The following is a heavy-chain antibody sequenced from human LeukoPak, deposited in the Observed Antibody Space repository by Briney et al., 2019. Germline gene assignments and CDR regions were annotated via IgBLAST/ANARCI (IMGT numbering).Heavy chain of an antibody. J-gene: IGHJ3*02. CDR3: ARGLQRITRAFDI. Sequence: SETLSLTCTVSGGSISSYYWSWIRQPPGKGLEWIGYIYYSGSTNYNPSLKSRVTISVDTSKNQFSLKLSSVTAADTAVYYCARGLQRITRAFDIWGQGTMVTVSS. V-gene: IGHV4-59*01. CDR2: IYYSGST. D-gene: IGHD3-3*01. CDR1: GGSISSYY.